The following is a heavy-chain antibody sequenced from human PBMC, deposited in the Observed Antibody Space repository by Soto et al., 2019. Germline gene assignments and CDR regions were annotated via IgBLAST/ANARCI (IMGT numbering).Heavy chain of an antibody. V-gene: IGHV1-69*13. CDR3: ARQRRLGYCSGGSCRSSYPYYYGMDV. Sequence: GASVKVSCKASGGTFSSYAISWVRQAPGQGLEWMGGIIPIFGTANYAQKFQGRVTITADESTSTAYMELSSLRSEDTAVYYCARQRRLGYCSGGSCRSSYPYYYGMDVWGQGTTVTVSS. CDR1: GGTFSSYA. J-gene: IGHJ6*02. D-gene: IGHD2-15*01. CDR2: IIPIFGTA.